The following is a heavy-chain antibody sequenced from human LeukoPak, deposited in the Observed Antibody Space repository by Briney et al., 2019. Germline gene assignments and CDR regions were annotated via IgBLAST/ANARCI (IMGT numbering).Heavy chain of an antibody. CDR1: GFTFSSYW. J-gene: IGHJ2*01. D-gene: IGHD3-10*01. CDR3: AKKSLRFPIWYFDL. Sequence: GGSLRLSCVASGFTFSSYWMHWVRQDPRKGLVWVSRINGDGRNINYADSVRGRFTISRDNAKNTLYLQMNTLRVEYTAVYYCAKKSLRFPIWYFDLWGRGTLVTVSS. CDR2: INGDGRNI. V-gene: IGHV3-74*01.